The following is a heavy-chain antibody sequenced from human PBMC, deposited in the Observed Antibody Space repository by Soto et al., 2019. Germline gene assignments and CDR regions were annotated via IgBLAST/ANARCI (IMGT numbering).Heavy chain of an antibody. CDR2: ISGGAGSK. Sequence: EVQLLESGGNLVQGGGSLRLSCAVSGFTFSNYAMNWVRQAPGKGLEWVSTISGGAGSKNYADSVKGRFTVSRDNSQNTLYLQMNRLRADDTAVYYCAKGYGSTLGATFFDSWGQGTLVTVSS. D-gene: IGHD1-26*01. CDR1: GFTFSNYA. CDR3: AKGYGSTLGATFFDS. J-gene: IGHJ4*02. V-gene: IGHV3-23*01.